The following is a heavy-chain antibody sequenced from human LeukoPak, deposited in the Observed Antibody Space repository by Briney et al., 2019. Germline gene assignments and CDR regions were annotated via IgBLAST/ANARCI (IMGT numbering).Heavy chain of an antibody. J-gene: IGHJ5*02. D-gene: IGHD2-8*02. Sequence: GGSLRLSCAASGFTFSSYWMSWVRQAPGKGLEWVAKIKQEGSEKYYVDSVKGRLTISRDNGKNTLYLQMDTLRAEDTAVYYCARDARTDSPFSWSDPWAREPWSPSPQ. CDR3: ARDARTDSPFSWSDP. V-gene: IGHV3-7*01. CDR2: IKQEGSEK. CDR1: GFTFSSYW.